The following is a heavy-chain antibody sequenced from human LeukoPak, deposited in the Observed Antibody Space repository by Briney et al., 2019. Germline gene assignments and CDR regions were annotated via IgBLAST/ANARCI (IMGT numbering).Heavy chain of an antibody. J-gene: IGHJ4*02. V-gene: IGHV3-21*01. CDR1: GFTFSSYS. D-gene: IGHD2-15*01. CDR3: ARVVVAARFDY. CDR2: ISSSSSYI. Sequence: GGSLGLSCAASGFTFSSYSMNWVRQAPGKGLEWVSSISSSSSYIYYADSVKGRFTISRDNAKNSLYLQMNSLRAEDTAVYYCARVVVAARFDYWGQGTLVTVSS.